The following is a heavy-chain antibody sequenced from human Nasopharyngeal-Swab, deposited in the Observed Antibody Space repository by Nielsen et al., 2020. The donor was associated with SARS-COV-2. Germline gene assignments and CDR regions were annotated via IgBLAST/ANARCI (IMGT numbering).Heavy chain of an antibody. Sequence: SETLSLTCAVYGGSVSGYYWSWIRQPPGKGLEWIGEINHSGSTNYNPSLKSRVTISVDTSKNQFSLKLSSVTAADTAVYYCASTPGDEYYYYYYMDVWGKGTTVTVSS. CDR1: GGSVSGYY. D-gene: IGHD3-10*01. J-gene: IGHJ6*03. CDR3: ASTPGDEYYYYYYMDV. V-gene: IGHV4-34*01. CDR2: INHSGST.